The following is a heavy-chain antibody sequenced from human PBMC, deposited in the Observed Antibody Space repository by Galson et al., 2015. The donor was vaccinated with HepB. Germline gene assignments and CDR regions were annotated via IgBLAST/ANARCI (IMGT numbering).Heavy chain of an antibody. CDR1: GFTFDDYG. V-gene: IGHV3-20*01. Sequence: SLRLSCAASGFTFDDYGMSWVRQAPGKGLEWVSGINWNGGSTGYADSVKGRFTISRDNAKNSLYLQMNSLRAEDTALYHCARVLEGSGWYFFDYWGQGTLVTVSS. D-gene: IGHD6-19*01. CDR3: ARVLEGSGWYFFDY. CDR2: INWNGGST. J-gene: IGHJ4*02.